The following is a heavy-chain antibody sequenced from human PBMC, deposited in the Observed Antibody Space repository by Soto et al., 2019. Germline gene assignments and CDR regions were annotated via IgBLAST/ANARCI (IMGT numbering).Heavy chain of an antibody. V-gene: IGHV3-30*18. CDR3: AKETGT. CDR2: ISYDGSNK. CDR1: GFTFSSYG. D-gene: IGHD1-1*01. J-gene: IGHJ5*02. Sequence: QVQLVESGGGVVQPGRSLRLSCAASGFTFSSYGMHWVRQAPGKGLEWVAVISYDGSNKYYADSVKGRFTISRDNSKNTLYLQMNSLRAEDTAVYYCAKETGTWGQGTLVPVSS.